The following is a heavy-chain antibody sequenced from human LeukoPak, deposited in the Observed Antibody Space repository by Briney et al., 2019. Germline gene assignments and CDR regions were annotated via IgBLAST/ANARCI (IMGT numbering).Heavy chain of an antibody. CDR3: AKDSYGDPSYFDY. J-gene: IGHJ4*02. V-gene: IGHV3-23*01. CDR2: ISGSGGST. D-gene: IGHD4-17*01. CDR1: GFTFSDYY. Sequence: GGSLRLSCAASGFTFSDYYMTWVRQAPGKGLEWVSAISGSGGSTYYADSVKGRFTISRDNSKNTLYLQMNSLRAEDTAVYYCAKDSYGDPSYFDYWGQGTLVTVSS.